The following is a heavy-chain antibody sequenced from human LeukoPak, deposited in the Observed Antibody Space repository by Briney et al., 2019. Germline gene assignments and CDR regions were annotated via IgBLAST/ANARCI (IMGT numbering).Heavy chain of an antibody. V-gene: IGHV1-69*06. D-gene: IGHD5-12*01. J-gene: IGHJ4*02. CDR3: ARTEGGYDWGGFDY. CDR2: IIPIFGTA. CDR1: GGTFSSYA. Sequence: GASVKVSCKASGGTFSSYAISWVRQAPGRGLEWMGGIIPIFGTANYAQKFQGRVTITADKSTSTAYMELSSLRSEDTAVYYCARTEGGYDWGGFDYWGQGTLVTVSS.